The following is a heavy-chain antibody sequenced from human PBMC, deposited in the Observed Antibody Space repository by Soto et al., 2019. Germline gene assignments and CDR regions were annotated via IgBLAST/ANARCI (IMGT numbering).Heavy chain of an antibody. J-gene: IGHJ5*02. CDR1: GYSLTTYW. CDR3: ARHRNYGDYVDRFDP. V-gene: IGHV5-51*01. D-gene: IGHD4-17*01. CDR2: IYPGDSDG. Sequence: GESLKISCEGSGYSLTTYWIGWVRQMPGKGLDWMGIIYPGDSDGRYSPSFQGQVTISADKSISTAYLHWSSLKASDTAMYYCARHRNYGDYVDRFDPWGQGTLVTVS.